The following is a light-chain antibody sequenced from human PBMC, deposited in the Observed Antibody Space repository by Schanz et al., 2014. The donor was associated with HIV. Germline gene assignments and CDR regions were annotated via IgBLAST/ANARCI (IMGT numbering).Light chain of an antibody. Sequence: DIVMTQSPVTLSVSPGESATLSCRASQSVGTNFAWYQQKLGQPPRLLIYSASRRANGIPDRFSGSGSGTDFTLTISSLQPEDFATYYCLQHNSYPFTFGGGTKVEIK. V-gene: IGKV3D-15*01. J-gene: IGKJ4*01. CDR2: SAS. CDR3: LQHNSYPFT. CDR1: QSVGTN.